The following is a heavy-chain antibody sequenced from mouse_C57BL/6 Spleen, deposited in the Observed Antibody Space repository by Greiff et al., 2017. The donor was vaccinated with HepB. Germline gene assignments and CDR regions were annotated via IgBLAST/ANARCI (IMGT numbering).Heavy chain of an antibody. CDR3: ARGYYDYDEGFAY. CDR1: GFTFSSYA. J-gene: IGHJ3*01. V-gene: IGHV5-4*01. Sequence: EVHLVESGGGLVKPGGSLKLSCAASGFTFSSYAMSWVRQTPEKRLEWVATISDGGSYTYYPDNVKGRFTISRDNAKNNLYLQMSHLKSEDTAMYDCARGYYDYDEGFAYWGQGTLVTVSA. CDR2: ISDGGSYT. D-gene: IGHD2-4*01.